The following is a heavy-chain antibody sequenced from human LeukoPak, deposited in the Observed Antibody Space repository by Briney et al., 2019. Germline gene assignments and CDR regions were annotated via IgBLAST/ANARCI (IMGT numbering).Heavy chain of an antibody. D-gene: IGHD3-10*01. CDR1: GFTFSSYA. CDR3: VRGVTMVRGVAAIYYFDS. J-gene: IGHJ4*02. CDR2: ISGSCGST. Sequence: PGGSLRLSCAASGFTFSSYAMSWVRQAPGKGLEWVSAISGSCGSTYYADSVKGRFTISRENAKKSLYLQMNSLRVGDTAVYYCVRGVTMVRGVAAIYYFDSWGQGTLVTVSS. V-gene: IGHV3-23*01.